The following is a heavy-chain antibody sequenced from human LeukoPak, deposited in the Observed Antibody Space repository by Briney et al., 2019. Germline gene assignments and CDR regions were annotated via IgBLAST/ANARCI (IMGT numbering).Heavy chain of an antibody. CDR2: IYYSGST. J-gene: IGHJ4*02. CDR1: GGPISSYY. D-gene: IGHD6-19*01. Sequence: SETLSLPCTVSGGPISSYYWSWIRQPPGKGLEWIGYIYYSGSTNYNPSLKSRVTISVDTSKNQLSLKLTSVTAADTAVYICARHARIAVAALVYWGQGNLVTVSS. V-gene: IGHV4-59*08. CDR3: ARHARIAVAALVY.